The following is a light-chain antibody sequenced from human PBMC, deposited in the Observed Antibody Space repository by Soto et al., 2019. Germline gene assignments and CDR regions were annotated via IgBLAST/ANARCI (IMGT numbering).Light chain of an antibody. V-gene: IGLV2-23*01. Sequence: QSALTQPASVSGSPGQSITISCTGTSSDVGSDNLVSWYLQNPGKAPKLIIYEGSKRPSGVSNRFSGSRSGNTASPTISGLQSEDEADYYCCSFADSTIFVFGTGTKLTVL. CDR3: CSFADSTIFV. J-gene: IGLJ1*01. CDR2: EGS. CDR1: SSDVGSDNL.